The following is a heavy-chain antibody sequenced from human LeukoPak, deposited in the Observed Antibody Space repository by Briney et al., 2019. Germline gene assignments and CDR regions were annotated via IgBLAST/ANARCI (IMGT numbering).Heavy chain of an antibody. V-gene: IGHV3-23*01. CDR2: ISGSGGST. CDR1: GFTFGNFY. CDR3: AKAAIFVVVRAFYY. J-gene: IGHJ4*02. D-gene: IGHD3-3*01. Sequence: GGSLRLSCAASGFTFGNFYMHWIRQPPGKGLEWVSAISGSGGSTYYAASVKGRFTISRDNSKNTLYLQMNSLRAEGTAVYYWAKAAIFVVVRAFYYWGQGNLVTVSS.